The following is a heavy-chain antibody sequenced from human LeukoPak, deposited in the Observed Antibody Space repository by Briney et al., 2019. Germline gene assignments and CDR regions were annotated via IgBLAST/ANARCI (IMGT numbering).Heavy chain of an antibody. D-gene: IGHD4-11*01. J-gene: IGHJ4*02. CDR2: IRYDGATK. CDR3: TKDHYSNYPYYFDY. CDR1: GFTFSSYG. V-gene: IGHV3-30*02. Sequence: GGSLRLSCAASGFTFSSYGMHWVRQAPGKGLEWVAFIRYDGATKYYRDSVKGRFTISRDNSKNTLYLQMNRLRAEDTAVYYCTKDHYSNYPYYFDYWGQGTLVTVSS.